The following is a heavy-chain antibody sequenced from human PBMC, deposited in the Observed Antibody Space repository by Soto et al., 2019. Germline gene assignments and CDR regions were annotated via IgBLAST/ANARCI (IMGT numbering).Heavy chain of an antibody. CDR2: ISGSGGST. CDR1: GFTFSSYA. V-gene: IGHV3-23*01. J-gene: IGHJ4*02. CDR3: AKGRDWLLRLSVY. D-gene: IGHD3-9*01. Sequence: GGSLRLSCAASGFTFSSYAMSWVRQAPGKGLEWVSAISGSGGSTYYADSGKGRFTISRDNSKNTLYLQMNSLRAEDTAVYYCAKGRDWLLRLSVYWGQGTLVTVSS.